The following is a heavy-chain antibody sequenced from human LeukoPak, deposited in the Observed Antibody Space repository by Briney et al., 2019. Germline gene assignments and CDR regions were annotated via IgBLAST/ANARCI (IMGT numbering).Heavy chain of an antibody. D-gene: IGHD3-22*01. CDR3: ASNYYDSTGRVY. J-gene: IGHJ4*02. CDR1: GFTFSNAW. CDR2: IKSKTDGGTT. V-gene: IGHV3-15*01. Sequence: PGGSLRLSCAASGFTFSNAWMSWVRQAPGKGLEWVGRIKSKTDGGTTDYAAPVKGRFTISRDDSKNTLYLQMNSLRAEDTAVYYCASNYYDSTGRVYWGQGTLVTVSS.